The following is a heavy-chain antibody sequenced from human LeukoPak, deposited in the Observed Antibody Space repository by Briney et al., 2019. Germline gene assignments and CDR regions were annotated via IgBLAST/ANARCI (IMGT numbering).Heavy chain of an antibody. V-gene: IGHV3-23*01. CDR1: GFTFSSYA. D-gene: IGHD5-12*01. J-gene: IGHJ3*02. Sequence: GGSLRLSCAASGFTFSSYAMTWVRQAPGKGLEWVSGISGSGGSTYYADSVKGRFTISRDNSKNTLYLQVNSLRAEDTAVYYCARLGGGYDFGAFDIWGQGTTVTVSS. CDR3: ARLGGGYDFGAFDI. CDR2: ISGSGGST.